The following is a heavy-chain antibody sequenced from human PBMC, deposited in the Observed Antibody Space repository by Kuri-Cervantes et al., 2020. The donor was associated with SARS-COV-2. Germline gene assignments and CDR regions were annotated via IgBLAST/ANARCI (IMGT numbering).Heavy chain of an antibody. CDR1: GYTFTDYY. Sequence: ASVKVSCKASGYTFTDYYLHWVRQAPGQGLEWVGWINPDTGYTNYAQKFQGRVTMTRDTSISTAYMEMSRLRSDDTAVYYCARASNDFWGGNYFDYWGQGTPVTVSS. CDR2: INPDTGYT. V-gene: IGHV1-2*02. J-gene: IGHJ4*02. D-gene: IGHD3-3*01. CDR3: ARASNDFWGGNYFDY.